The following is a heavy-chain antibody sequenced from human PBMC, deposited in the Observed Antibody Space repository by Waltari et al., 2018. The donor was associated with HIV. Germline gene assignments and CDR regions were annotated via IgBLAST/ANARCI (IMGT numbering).Heavy chain of an antibody. V-gene: IGHV3-30*03. CDR1: GFTFISYG. Sequence: QVQLVESGGGVVQPGRSLRLSCSASGFTFISYGFHLVRQAPGKGWEWVSIIADDGSNKFYTDAVKGRVTISRDNSKTTVYLHLTSLRAEDTALYYCARGYSSSRWIPLYHWGRGTLVTVSS. J-gene: IGHJ4*02. CDR3: ARGYSSSRWIPLYH. D-gene: IGHD6-6*01. CDR2: IADDGSNK.